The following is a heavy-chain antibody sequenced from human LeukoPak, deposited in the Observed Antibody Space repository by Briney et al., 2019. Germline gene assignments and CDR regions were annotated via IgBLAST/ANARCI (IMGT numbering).Heavy chain of an antibody. Sequence: GSLRLSCAASGFIFSSYAMSWVRQAPGKGLEWIGYIYYSGSTNHNPSLKSRVTISVSTSRNQFSLNLSSVTAADTAVYYCARHLDYGDHQGAFDIWGQGTMVTVSS. D-gene: IGHD4-17*01. CDR3: ARHLDYGDHQGAFDI. V-gene: IGHV4-59*08. CDR1: GFIFSSYA. CDR2: IYYSGST. J-gene: IGHJ3*02.